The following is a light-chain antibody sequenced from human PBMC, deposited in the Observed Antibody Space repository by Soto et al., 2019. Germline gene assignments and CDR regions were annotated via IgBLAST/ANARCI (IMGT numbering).Light chain of an antibody. CDR3: QQNETLIT. V-gene: IGKV3-11*01. Sequence: EIVLTQSPATLSLSPLIIATLSCRASQSVRTNLGWYQQKPGQAPNLLIYDASNRATGIPDRFSGSGSGTDFTLTISRLEPEDFAVYYCQQNETLITFGQGTRLEIK. CDR2: DAS. J-gene: IGKJ5*01. CDR1: QSVRTN.